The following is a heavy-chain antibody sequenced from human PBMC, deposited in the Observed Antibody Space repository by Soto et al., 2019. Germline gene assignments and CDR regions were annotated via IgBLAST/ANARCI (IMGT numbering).Heavy chain of an antibody. CDR1: GGSISSGGYY. CDR3: ARAGGPALYSSSSPDFDY. J-gene: IGHJ4*02. D-gene: IGHD6-6*01. CDR2: IYYSGST. V-gene: IGHV4-31*03. Sequence: SETLSLTYTVSGGSISSGGYYWSWIRQHPGKGLEWIGYIYYSGSTYYNPSLKSRVTISVDTSKNQFSLKLSSVTAADTAVYYCARAGGPALYSSSSPDFDYWGQGTLVTVSS.